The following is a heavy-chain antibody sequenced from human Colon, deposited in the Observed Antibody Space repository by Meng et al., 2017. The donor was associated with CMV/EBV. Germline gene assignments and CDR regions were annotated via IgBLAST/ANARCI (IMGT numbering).Heavy chain of an antibody. Sequence: QLQLVQFGAEVKKPGAAVKVSCSTSGYTFSDYHIHWVRQAPGQGLEWMGWINSNSGATDYAQKFQGRFTMTRDTSITTVYMELSSLRSDDTAVYYCARDPSGSRVPFDYWGQGSLVTVSS. V-gene: IGHV1-2*02. D-gene: IGHD1-26*01. CDR3: ARDPSGSRVPFDY. J-gene: IGHJ4*02. CDR2: INSNSGAT. CDR1: GYTFSDYH.